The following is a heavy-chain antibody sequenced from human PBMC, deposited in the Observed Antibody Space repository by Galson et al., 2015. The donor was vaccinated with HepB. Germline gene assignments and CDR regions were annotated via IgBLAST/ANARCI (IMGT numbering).Heavy chain of an antibody. CDR1: GYTFTSYG. D-gene: IGHD4-17*01. Sequence: SVKVSCKASGYTFTSYGISWVRQAPGQGLEWMGWISAYNGNTNYAQKLQGRVTMTTDTSTSTAYMELRSLRSDDTAVYYCARDARPNGDYGRGVWRPFDYWGQGTLVTVSS. CDR3: ARDARPNGDYGRGVWRPFDY. J-gene: IGHJ4*02. V-gene: IGHV1-18*04. CDR2: ISAYNGNT.